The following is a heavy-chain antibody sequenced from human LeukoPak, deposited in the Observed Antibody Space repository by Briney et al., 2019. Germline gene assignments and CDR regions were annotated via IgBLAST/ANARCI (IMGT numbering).Heavy chain of an antibody. D-gene: IGHD1-26*01. CDR2: IYHSGST. CDR3: ARDRGVGATTSNWFDP. V-gene: IGHV4-4*02. CDR1: GGSISSSNW. Sequence: SETLSLTCAVSGGSISSSNWWSWVRQPPGKGLEWIGEIYHSGSTNYNPSLKSRVTISVDKSKNQFSLKLSSVTAADTAVYYCARDRGVGATTSNWFDPWGQGTLVTVSS. J-gene: IGHJ5*02.